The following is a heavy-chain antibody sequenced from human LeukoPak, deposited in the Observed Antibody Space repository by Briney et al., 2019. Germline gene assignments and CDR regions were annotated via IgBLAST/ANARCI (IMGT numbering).Heavy chain of an antibody. J-gene: IGHJ4*02. CDR2: ISYDGRNT. V-gene: IGHV3-30*18. D-gene: IGHD2-2*01. Sequence: GGSLKLSCAASGFTFSTHGMHWVRQAPGKGLEWLAVISYDGRNTYYADSVKGRLTISRDNSKNTLFLQMNSLRGEDTAVYYCAKDRLVVAPAAMTSNFDYWGQGSLVTVSS. CDR1: GFTFSTHG. CDR3: AKDRLVVAPAAMTSNFDY.